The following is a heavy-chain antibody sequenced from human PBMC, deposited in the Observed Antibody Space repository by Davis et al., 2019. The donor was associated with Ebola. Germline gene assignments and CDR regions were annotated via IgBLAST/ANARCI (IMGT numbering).Heavy chain of an antibody. Sequence: ASVKVSCKASGYTFNSHGISWVRQAPGQGLEWMAWISAYNGHTNYAQKFQGRLTLTTDTSTSTVYMELRSLTSDDTAEYYCARGRNGGGDFDYWGQGTRVTVSS. CDR3: ARGRNGGGDFDY. V-gene: IGHV1-18*01. CDR2: ISAYNGHT. D-gene: IGHD2-8*01. CDR1: GYTFNSHG. J-gene: IGHJ4*02.